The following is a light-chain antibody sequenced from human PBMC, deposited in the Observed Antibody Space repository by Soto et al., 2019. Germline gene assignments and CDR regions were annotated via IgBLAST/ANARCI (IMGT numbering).Light chain of an antibody. CDR2: DNN. CDR1: SSNIGNSY. J-gene: IGLJ2*01. CDR3: ATWDRSLSAVV. V-gene: IGLV1-51*01. Sequence: QSVLTQPPSVSAAPGQKVTISCSGTSSNIGNSYVSWYQQLPGTAPKLLIYDNNNRPSGIPDRFSGSKSGTSATLRITGLQTGDEADYYCATWDRSLSAVVFGGGTQLTVL.